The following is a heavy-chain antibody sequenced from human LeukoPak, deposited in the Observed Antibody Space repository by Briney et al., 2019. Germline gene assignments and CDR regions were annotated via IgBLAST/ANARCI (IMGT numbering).Heavy chain of an antibody. CDR3: ARGYTAMVSSLLDY. V-gene: IGHV1-69*04. CDR1: GGTFSSYA. J-gene: IGHJ4*02. Sequence: ASVKVSCKASGGTFSSYAISWVRQAPGQGLEWMGRIIPIFGIANYAQKFQGRVTITADKSTSTAYMELSNLRSEDTAVYYCARGYTAMVSSLLDYWGQGTLVTVSS. D-gene: IGHD5-18*01. CDR2: IIPIFGIA.